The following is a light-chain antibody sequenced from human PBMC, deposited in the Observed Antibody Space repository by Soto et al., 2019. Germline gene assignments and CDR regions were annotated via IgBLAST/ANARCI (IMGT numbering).Light chain of an antibody. V-gene: IGKV3-15*01. Sequence: EIVMTQSPATLSVSPGERATRSCWASQNIGTNLAWYQQRPGQGPRRLIYDASTRATGIPARFSGSGSGTDFTLTISSLQSEDFAVYYCQQYNNWLRWTFGQGTKVEIK. CDR1: QNIGTN. CDR2: DAS. CDR3: QQYNNWLRWT. J-gene: IGKJ1*01.